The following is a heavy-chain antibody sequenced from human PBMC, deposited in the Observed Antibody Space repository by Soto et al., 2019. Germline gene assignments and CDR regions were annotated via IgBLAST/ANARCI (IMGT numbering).Heavy chain of an antibody. J-gene: IGHJ4*02. CDR3: ARALCFYYDSSGYYYFLYYFDY. CDR1: GFTFSSYD. Sequence: GGSLRLSCAASGFTFSSYDMHWVRQATGKGLEWVSAIGTAGDTYYPGSVKGRFTISRENAKNSLYLQMNSLRAGDTAVYYCARALCFYYDSSGYYYFLYYFDYWGQGTLVTVS. CDR2: IGTAGDT. V-gene: IGHV3-13*01. D-gene: IGHD3-22*01.